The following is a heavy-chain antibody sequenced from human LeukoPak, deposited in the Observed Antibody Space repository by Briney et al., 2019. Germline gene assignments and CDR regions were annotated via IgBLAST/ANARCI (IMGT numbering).Heavy chain of an antibody. V-gene: IGHV3-30*04. J-gene: IGHJ4*02. CDR1: GFTFSSYA. CDR2: ISYDGSNK. CDR3: ARGVVVAATPDY. D-gene: IGHD2-15*01. Sequence: GGSLRPSCAASGFTFSSYAMHWVRQAPGKGLEWVAVISYDGSNKYYADSVKGRFTISRDNSKNTLYLQMNSLRAEDTAVYYCARGVVVAATPDYWGQGTLVTVSS.